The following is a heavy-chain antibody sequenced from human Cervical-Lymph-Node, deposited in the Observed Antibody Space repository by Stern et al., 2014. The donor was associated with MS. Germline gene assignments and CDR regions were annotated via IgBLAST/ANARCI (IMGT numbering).Heavy chain of an antibody. Sequence: QLQLQESGPGLVKPSETLSLTCTVSGGSISTYSWNWILQSPGKGLEWIGNISYTGSTNYNPSLQSRVTISLDTSTNQLSLKLRSVTAADTAVYHCARDKSVDGIGYFDLWGRGTLLTVSS. CDR2: ISYTGST. J-gene: IGHJ2*01. CDR1: GGSISTYS. D-gene: IGHD6-13*01. V-gene: IGHV4-59*01. CDR3: ARDKSVDGIGYFDL.